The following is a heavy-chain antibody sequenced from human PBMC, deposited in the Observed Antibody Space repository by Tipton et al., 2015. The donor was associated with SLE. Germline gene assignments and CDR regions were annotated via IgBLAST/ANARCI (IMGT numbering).Heavy chain of an antibody. V-gene: IGHV1-18*01. Sequence: QLVQSGAEVKKPGASVKVSCRTSGYTFTSYGISWVRQAPGQGLEWMGWISGYNYKTNYAQKLQGRVTLTLDIFTSTAYMELRSLRSDDTAVYYCARALDSSSWNPGFDHWGQGSLVTVSS. CDR3: ARALDSSSWNPGFDH. J-gene: IGHJ4*01. D-gene: IGHD6-13*01. CDR1: GYTFTSYG. CDR2: ISGYNYKT.